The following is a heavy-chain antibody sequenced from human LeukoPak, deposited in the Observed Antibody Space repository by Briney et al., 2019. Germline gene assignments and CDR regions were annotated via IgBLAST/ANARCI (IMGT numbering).Heavy chain of an antibody. CDR1: GGSTSSSSYY. CDR3: ARARLSIVRGITNFDY. CDR2: INYSGST. D-gene: IGHD3-10*01. J-gene: IGHJ4*02. V-gene: IGHV4-39*01. Sequence: SGTLSLTCAVSGGSTSSSSYYWGWIRQPPGKGLEWIGSINYSGSTFYNPSLKSRVTISVDTSKNQFSLILSSVTAADTAVYFCARARLSIVRGITNFDYWGQGTVVTVSS.